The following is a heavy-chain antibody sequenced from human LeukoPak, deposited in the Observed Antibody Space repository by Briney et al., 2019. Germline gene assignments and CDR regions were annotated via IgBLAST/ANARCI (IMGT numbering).Heavy chain of an antibody. J-gene: IGHJ4*02. D-gene: IGHD5-18*01. Sequence: WIGYIYYSGRTNYTPSLKSRVTISVDTSKNQFSLKLSSVTAADTAVYYCARDLARGGYADYWGQGTLVTVSS. CDR2: IYYSGRT. V-gene: IGHV4-59*01. CDR3: ARDLARGGYADY.